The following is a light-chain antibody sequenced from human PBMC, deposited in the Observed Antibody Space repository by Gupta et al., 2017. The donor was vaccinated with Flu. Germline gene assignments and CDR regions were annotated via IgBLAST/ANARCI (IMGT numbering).Light chain of an antibody. CDR1: SLRNYY. Sequence: SSELTQDPAVSVALGQTVRITCQGDSLRNYYANWYQQKPGQAPVLVIYGKNNRPSGIPDRFSGSSSGNTASLTITGAKAEDEADYYCKSRGSSTDYLVLGTGTKVTVL. CDR2: GKN. V-gene: IGLV3-19*01. CDR3: KSRGSSTDYLV. J-gene: IGLJ1*01.